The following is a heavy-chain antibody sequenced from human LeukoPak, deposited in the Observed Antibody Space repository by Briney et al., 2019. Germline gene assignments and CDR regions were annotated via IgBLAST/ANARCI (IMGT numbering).Heavy chain of an antibody. V-gene: IGHV3-30-3*01. J-gene: IGHJ4*02. CDR2: ISYDGSNK. D-gene: IGHD1-1*01. CDR3: ASDTNFD. CDR1: GFTFSNYA. Sequence: GGSLRLSCAASGFTFSNYAMHWARQAPGKGLEWVAVISYDGSNKYYADSVKGRFTISRDNSKNTLYLQMNSLRAEDTAVYYCASDTNFDWGQGTLVTVSS.